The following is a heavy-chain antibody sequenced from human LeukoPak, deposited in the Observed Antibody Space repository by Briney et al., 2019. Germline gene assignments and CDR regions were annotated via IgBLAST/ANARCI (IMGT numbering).Heavy chain of an antibody. J-gene: IGHJ4*02. Sequence: GGSLRLSCAASGLTFSSYEMNWVRQAPGKGLEWVGFIRGKAYGGTTEYAASVQGRITISRDDSKGIAYLQMNSLKIEDTAAYYCTKSLAFCGSGCYRPADSWGQGTLVTVSS. V-gene: IGHV3-49*04. CDR3: TKSLAFCGSGCYRPADS. D-gene: IGHD2-21*02. CDR2: IRGKAYGGTT. CDR1: GLTFSSYE.